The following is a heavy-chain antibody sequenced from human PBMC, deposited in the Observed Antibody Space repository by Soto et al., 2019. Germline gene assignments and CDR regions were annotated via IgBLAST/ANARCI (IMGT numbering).Heavy chain of an antibody. D-gene: IGHD1-26*01. Sequence: GASVKVSCKISGHSFTSYPISWVRQTPGQGLEWMGWINTYSGNTNYAQKFRGRVTMTTDTSTSTAYMELRSLRSDDTAVYFCARVIRGAADYWGQGTLVTVSS. CDR3: ARVIRGAADY. CDR2: INTYSGNT. V-gene: IGHV1-18*04. J-gene: IGHJ4*02. CDR1: GHSFTSYP.